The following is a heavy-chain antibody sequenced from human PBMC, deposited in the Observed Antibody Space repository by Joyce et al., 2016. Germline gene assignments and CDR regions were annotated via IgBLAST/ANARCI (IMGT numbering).Heavy chain of an antibody. CDR3: TTLYRIPFFGPVITRYFFEY. CDR1: GDTFSEIS. CDR2: FDPEDGET. V-gene: IGHV1-24*01. Sequence: QVQLEQSGAEVKKPGASVKVSCTVSGDTFSEISMHWVRQAAGKGLEWMGGFDPEDGETILAQKFQGRVTMTEDTSTDTAYMELSSLTSEDTAMYYCTTLYRIPFFGPVITRYFFEYWGQGTPVSVSS. D-gene: IGHD3/OR15-3a*01. J-gene: IGHJ4*02.